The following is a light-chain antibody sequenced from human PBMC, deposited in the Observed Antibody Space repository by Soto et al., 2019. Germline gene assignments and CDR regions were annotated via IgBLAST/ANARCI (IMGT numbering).Light chain of an antibody. Sequence: SVLTHPASVFGSPGLSITIFCNCNSNEVCGYNYVSWYQHHPGKAPKLMIYDVSNRPSGVSNRFSGSKSGNTASLTISGLQPEDEADYYCCSYTTSNTRQIVFGTGTKVTVL. J-gene: IGLJ1*01. CDR2: DVS. CDR3: CSYTTSNTRQIV. CDR1: SNEVCGYNY. V-gene: IGLV2-14*03.